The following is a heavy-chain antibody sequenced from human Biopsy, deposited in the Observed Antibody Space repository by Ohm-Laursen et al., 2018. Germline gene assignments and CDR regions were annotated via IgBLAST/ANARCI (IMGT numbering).Heavy chain of an antibody. V-gene: IGHV4-31*01. CDR3: ARGDYFDSNGYFWFDP. CDR1: GDSISSGGSY. J-gene: IGHJ5*02. D-gene: IGHD3-22*01. CDR2: IFNSANT. Sequence: SQTLSLTCTVSGDSISSGGSYWSWIRQRPGKGLEWIGYIFNSANTYYNPSLKNIITISGDTSKNQFSLKLNSVTAADTAVYYCARGDYFDSNGYFWFDPWGQGTLVTVSS.